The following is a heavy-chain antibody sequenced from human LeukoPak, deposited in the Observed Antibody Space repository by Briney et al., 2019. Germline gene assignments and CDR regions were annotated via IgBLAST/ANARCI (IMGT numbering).Heavy chain of an antibody. J-gene: IGHJ4*02. CDR1: GFTFSSYE. Sequence: GGSLRLSCAASGFTFSSYEMNWVRQAPGKGLEWVSYISSSGSTIYYADSVKGRFTISRDNAKNSLYLQMNSLRAEDTAVYYCARGPDYDILTGYEDYWGQGTLVTVSS. V-gene: IGHV3-48*03. CDR3: ARGPDYDILTGYEDY. CDR2: ISSSGSTI. D-gene: IGHD3-9*01.